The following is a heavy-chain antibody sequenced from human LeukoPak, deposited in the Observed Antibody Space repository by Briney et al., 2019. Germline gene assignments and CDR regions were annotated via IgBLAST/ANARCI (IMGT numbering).Heavy chain of an antibody. CDR2: ISGSGGST. CDR3: AKDRIPTWSPNYGGNLPFGY. D-gene: IGHD4-23*01. CDR1: GFTVSSNY. V-gene: IGHV3-23*01. J-gene: IGHJ4*02. Sequence: TGGSLRLSCAASGFTVSSNYMSWVRQAPGKGLEWVSAISGSGGSTYYADSVKGRFTISGDNSKNTLYLQMNSLRAEDTAVYYCAKDRIPTWSPNYGGNLPFGYWGQGTLVTVSS.